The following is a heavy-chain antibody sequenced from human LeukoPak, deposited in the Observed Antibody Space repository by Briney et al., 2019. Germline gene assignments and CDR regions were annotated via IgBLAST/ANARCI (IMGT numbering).Heavy chain of an antibody. CDR3: ARLTTFYYGSGSYYHYYYYMDV. D-gene: IGHD3-10*01. V-gene: IGHV4-34*01. Sequence: SSETLSLTCAVYGGSFSGYYWSWIRQPPGKGLEWIGEINHSGSTNYNPSLKSRVTISVDTSKNQFSLKLSSVTAADTAVYYCARLTTFYYGSGSYYHYYYYMDVWGKGTTVTISS. CDR2: INHSGST. CDR1: GGSFSGYY. J-gene: IGHJ6*03.